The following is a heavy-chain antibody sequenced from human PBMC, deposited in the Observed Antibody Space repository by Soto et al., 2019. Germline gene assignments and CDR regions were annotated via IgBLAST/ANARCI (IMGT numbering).Heavy chain of an antibody. CDR3: TESYRTYSSSSSRNDAFDI. D-gene: IGHD6-13*01. CDR1: GYTFTGDY. Sequence: ASVKVSCKASGYTFTGDYMHCLREAPGQGLEWMGRINANSGGTNYAQKIQRWVTMTRDTSISTTYSELSRLRFDVTAVYYCTESYRTYSSSSSRNDAFDIWGQGTMVTVSS. J-gene: IGHJ3*02. CDR2: INANSGGT. V-gene: IGHV1-2*04.